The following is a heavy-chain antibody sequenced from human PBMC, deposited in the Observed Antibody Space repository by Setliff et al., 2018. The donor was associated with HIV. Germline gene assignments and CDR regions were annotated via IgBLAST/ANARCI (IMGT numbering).Heavy chain of an antibody. D-gene: IGHD3-22*01. CDR3: ARGLKRITMIVVVWSAFDI. V-gene: IGHV1-69*10. J-gene: IGHJ3*02. CDR2: IIPILGIA. Sequence: RASVKVSCKASGGTFSRSAISWVRQAPGQGLEWMGGIIPILGIANYAQKFQGRVTITADESTSTAYMELSSLRSEDTAVYYCARGLKRITMIVVVWSAFDIWGQGTMVTVSS. CDR1: GGTFSRSA.